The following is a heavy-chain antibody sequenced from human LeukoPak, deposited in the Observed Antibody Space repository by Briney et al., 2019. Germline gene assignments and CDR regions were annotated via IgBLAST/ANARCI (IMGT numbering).Heavy chain of an antibody. V-gene: IGHV4-34*01. J-gene: IGHJ4*02. CDR3: ARSYNRVVLLYY. CDR2: INHSGSS. D-gene: IGHD3-10*01. Sequence: PSETLSLTCAVYGGSFSGYYWTWIRQPPGKGLEWIGEINHSGSSNYNPSLRSRVTISVDTSKNQFSLKLTSVTAADTAVYYCARSYNRVVLLYYWGQGTLVTVSS. CDR1: GGSFSGYY.